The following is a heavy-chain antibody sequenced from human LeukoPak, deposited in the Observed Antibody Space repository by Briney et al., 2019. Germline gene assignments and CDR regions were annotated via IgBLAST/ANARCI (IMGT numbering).Heavy chain of an antibody. CDR2: IRYDGSNK. CDR3: AKAWGSSGWYRGDAFDI. V-gene: IGHV3-30*02. D-gene: IGHD6-19*01. Sequence: GGSLRLSCAASGFTFGSYGMHWVRQAPGKGLEWVAFIRYDGSNKYYADSVKGRFTISRDNSKNTLYLQMNSLRAEDTAVYYCAKAWGSSGWYRGDAFDIWGQGTMVTVSS. CDR1: GFTFGSYG. J-gene: IGHJ3*02.